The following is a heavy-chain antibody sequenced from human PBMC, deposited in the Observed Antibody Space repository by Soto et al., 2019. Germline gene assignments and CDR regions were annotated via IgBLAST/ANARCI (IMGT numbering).Heavy chain of an antibody. Sequence: SVKVSCKASGFTFTSSAMQWVRQARGQRLEWIGWIVVGSGNTNYAQKFQERVTITRDMSTSTAYMELSSLRSEDTAVYYCAAARFSGYYTGGAFDIWGQGTMVTVSS. J-gene: IGHJ3*02. CDR3: AAARFSGYYTGGAFDI. V-gene: IGHV1-58*02. D-gene: IGHD3-3*01. CDR1: GFTFTSSA. CDR2: IVVGSGNT.